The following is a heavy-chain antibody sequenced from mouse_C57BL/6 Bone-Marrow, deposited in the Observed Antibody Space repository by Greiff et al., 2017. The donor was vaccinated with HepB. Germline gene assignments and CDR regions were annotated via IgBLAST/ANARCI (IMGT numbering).Heavy chain of an antibody. CDR3: ARELRLRSAWFAY. D-gene: IGHD3-2*02. V-gene: IGHV1-22*01. Sequence: VQLQQSGPELVKPGASVKMSCKASGYTFTDYNMPGVKQSHGKGLEWIGYINPNNGGTSYNQRFKGKATLTVNKSSSTAYMELRSLTSEDSAVYYCARELRLRSAWFAYWGQGTLVTVSA. CDR2: INPNNGGT. J-gene: IGHJ3*01. CDR1: GYTFTDYN.